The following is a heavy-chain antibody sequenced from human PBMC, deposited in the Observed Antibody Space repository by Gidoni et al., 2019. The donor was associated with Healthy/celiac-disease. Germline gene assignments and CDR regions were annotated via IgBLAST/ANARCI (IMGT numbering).Heavy chain of an antibody. J-gene: IGHJ5*02. V-gene: IGHV4-39*01. CDR3: ARLPSTIFGVVIPRWFDP. CDR1: GGSISSSSYY. D-gene: IGHD3-3*01. CDR2: IYYSGST. Sequence: QLQLQESGPGLVKPSETLSLTCTVSGGSISSSSYYWGWIRQPPGKGLEWIGSIYYSGSTYYNPSLKSRVTISVDTSKNQFSLKLSSVTAADTAVYYCARLPSTIFGVVIPRWFDPWGQGTLVTVSS.